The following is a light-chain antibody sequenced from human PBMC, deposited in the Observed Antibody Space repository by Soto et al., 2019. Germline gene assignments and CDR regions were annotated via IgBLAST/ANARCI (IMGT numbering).Light chain of an antibody. CDR2: AAS. Sequence: DIQMTQSPSSLSASVGDRVTITCRARQGISNYLAWYQQKPGKVPKLLIYAASTLQSGVPSRFRGSGSRTDFTLTISSLQPEDVATYYCQKYNSAPWTFGQGTKVEIK. CDR1: QGISNY. V-gene: IGKV1-27*01. J-gene: IGKJ1*01. CDR3: QKYNSAPWT.